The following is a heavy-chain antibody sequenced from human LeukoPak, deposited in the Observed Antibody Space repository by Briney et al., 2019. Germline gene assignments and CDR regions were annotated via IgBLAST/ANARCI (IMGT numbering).Heavy chain of an antibody. CDR2: MYYSGGT. CDR1: GASISGYY. CDR3: AGTGLFFDY. J-gene: IGHJ4*02. D-gene: IGHD7-27*01. V-gene: IGHV4-59*01. Sequence: PSETLSLTCRVSGASISGYYWGWIRQPPGKGLEWIGHMYYSGGTTYNPSLKSRVSISLDTSKKHFSLKLSSVTAADTAVDYCAGTGLFFDYWSQGTLVTVSS.